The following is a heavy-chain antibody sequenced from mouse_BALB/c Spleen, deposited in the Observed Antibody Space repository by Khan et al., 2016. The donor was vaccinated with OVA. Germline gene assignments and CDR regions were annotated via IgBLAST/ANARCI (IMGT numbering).Heavy chain of an antibody. CDR2: IYPGNGYT. J-gene: IGHJ2*01. CDR3: TTAYYRYYFDY. CDR1: GSTFTSYG. D-gene: IGHD2-14*01. Sequence: EVQLQESGAELVRPGSSVKLSCKTSGSTFTSYGIKWVKQRPGQGLEWIGYIYPGNGYTEYNERFQGKAILTSDTSSSTAYMQLRSLTSEDSAMYFCTTAYYRYYFDYWGQGTILTVSS. V-gene: IGHV1S134*01.